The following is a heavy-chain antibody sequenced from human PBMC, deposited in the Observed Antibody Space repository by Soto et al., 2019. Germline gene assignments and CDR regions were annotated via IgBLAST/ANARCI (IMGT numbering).Heavy chain of an antibody. J-gene: IGHJ4*02. V-gene: IGHV4-59*01. CDR2: IYYSGST. Sequence: SETLSLTCTVSNGTLSSNYGSWIRQTPGKGLEWIGNIYYSGSTNYNPSLKSRVTMSVDTSKNQFTLKLSSVTAADTGVYFCARSFMVPVDFFDSWGQGTLVTVSS. CDR3: ARSFMVPVDFFDS. D-gene: IGHD3-10*01. CDR1: NGTLSSNY.